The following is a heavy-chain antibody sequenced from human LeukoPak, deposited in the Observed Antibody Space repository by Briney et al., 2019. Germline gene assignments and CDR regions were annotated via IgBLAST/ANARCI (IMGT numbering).Heavy chain of an antibody. CDR2: ISTYNGNT. D-gene: IGHD2-15*01. V-gene: IGHV1-18*01. CDR1: GYTFTSYG. J-gene: IGHJ4*02. Sequence: ASVKVSCKASGYTFTSYGISWVRQAPGQGLEWMGWISTYNGNTNYAQKLQGRVTMTTDTSTGTAYMELRSLRSDDTAVYYCARDSRCSGGSCYSKPYYFDHWGQGTLVTVSS. CDR3: ARDSRCSGGSCYSKPYYFDH.